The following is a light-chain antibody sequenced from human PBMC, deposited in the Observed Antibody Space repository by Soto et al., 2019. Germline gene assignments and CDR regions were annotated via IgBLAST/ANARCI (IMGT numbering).Light chain of an antibody. CDR3: QQYETFSGT. V-gene: IGKV1-5*03. CDR2: KAS. Sequence: DIEVTVCRCTVSASVRDRVTITCRASQSISSWLAWYQQKPGKAPKLLIYKASSLESGVPSRFSGSGSGSEFTLTISSLQPDDFATYYCQQYETFSGTFGPGTKVDI. J-gene: IGKJ1*01. CDR1: QSISSW.